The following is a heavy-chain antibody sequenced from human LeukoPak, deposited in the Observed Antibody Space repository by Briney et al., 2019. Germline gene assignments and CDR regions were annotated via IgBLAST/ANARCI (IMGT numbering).Heavy chain of an antibody. CDR3: TKYDTSVNFDY. CDR2: IKSKTDGGTT. J-gene: IGHJ4*02. D-gene: IGHD3-22*01. CDR1: GFTFSNAW. V-gene: IGHV3-15*01. Sequence: GGSLRLSCVASGFTFSNAWMSWVRQAPGKGLERVGHIKSKTDGGTTDYPAPVKGRFIISRDDSKHTLYLQMSSLRTDDTAVYYCTKYDTSVNFDYWGQGTLVSVS.